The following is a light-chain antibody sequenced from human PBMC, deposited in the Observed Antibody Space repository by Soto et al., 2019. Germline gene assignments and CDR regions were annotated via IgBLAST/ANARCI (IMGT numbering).Light chain of an antibody. CDR3: AAWDDSLSAVV. J-gene: IGLJ2*01. CDR2: RNN. V-gene: IGLV1-47*01. CDR1: SSNIGMNY. Sequence: QSVLTQPHSASGTPGQRVTISCSGSSSNIGMNYVYWYQQLPGTAPKLLIYRNNQRPSGVPDRFSGSNSGTSASLAISGLRSEDEADYYCAAWDDSLSAVVFGGGTQLTVL.